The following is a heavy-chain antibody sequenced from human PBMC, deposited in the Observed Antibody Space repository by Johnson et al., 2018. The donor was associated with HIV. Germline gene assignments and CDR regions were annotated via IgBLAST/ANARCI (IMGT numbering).Heavy chain of an antibody. V-gene: IGHV3-30*14. CDR2: ISHDGSNK. J-gene: IGHJ3*02. CDR3: AGEGDSADAFDI. D-gene: IGHD1-26*01. Sequence: QVQLVESGGGLVQSGGSLRLSCAASGFTFSSYAMHWVRQVPGKGLEWLAVISHDGSNKYYADSVKGRLTISRDNSKNTRYLQMNSLRAEDTAVYYCAGEGDSADAFDIWGQGTMVTASS. CDR1: GFTFSSYA.